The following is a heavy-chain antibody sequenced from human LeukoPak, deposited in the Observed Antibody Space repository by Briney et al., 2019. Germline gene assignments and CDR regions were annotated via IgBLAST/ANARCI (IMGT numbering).Heavy chain of an antibody. CDR3: AKDPVGAYYYDSSGYHGYFDY. CDR1: GFTFSSYS. Sequence: PGGSLRLSCAASGFTFSSYSMNWVRQAPGKGLEWVSYISSSSSTIYYADSVKGRFTISRDNSKNTLYLQMNSLRAEDTAVYYCAKDPVGAYYYDSSGYHGYFDYWGQGTLVTVSS. J-gene: IGHJ4*02. V-gene: IGHV3-48*01. D-gene: IGHD3-22*01. CDR2: ISSSSSTI.